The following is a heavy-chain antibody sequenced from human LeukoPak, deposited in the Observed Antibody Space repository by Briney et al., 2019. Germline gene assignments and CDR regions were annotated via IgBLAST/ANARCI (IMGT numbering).Heavy chain of an antibody. CDR1: GFTFSSYS. V-gene: IGHV3-48*01. CDR2: ISSSSSTI. CDR3: ARGPRGDYYGSGSYSYYYYYYYMDV. J-gene: IGHJ6*03. Sequence: GGSLRLSCAASGFTFSSYSMNWVRQARGKGLEWVSYISSSSSTIYYADSVKGRFTISRDNAKNSLYLQMNSLRGEDTAVYYCARGPRGDYYGSGSYSYYYYYYYMDVWGKGTTVTVSS. D-gene: IGHD3-10*01.